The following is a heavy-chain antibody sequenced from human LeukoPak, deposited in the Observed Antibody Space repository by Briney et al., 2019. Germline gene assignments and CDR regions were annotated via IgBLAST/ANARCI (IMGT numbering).Heavy chain of an antibody. V-gene: IGHV1-3*01. CDR1: GYTFTSYA. Sequence: GASVKVSCKASGYTFTSYAMHWVRQAPGQRLEWMGWINAGNGNTKYSQKFQGRVTITRDTYASTAYMELSSLRSEDTAVYYCARLGIAVAGTYAHWGQGTLVTVSS. CDR3: ARLGIAVAGTYAH. J-gene: IGHJ4*02. CDR2: INAGNGNT. D-gene: IGHD6-19*01.